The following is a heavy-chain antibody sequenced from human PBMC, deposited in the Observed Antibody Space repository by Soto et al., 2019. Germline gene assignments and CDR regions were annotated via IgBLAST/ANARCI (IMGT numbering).Heavy chain of an antibody. CDR3: ATRWPLGYYDSSGYYYDAFDI. Sequence: NVSCKASGYTFTSYYMHWVRQAPGQGLEWMGIINPRGGSTSYAQKFQGRVTMTEDTSTDTAYMELSSLRSEDTAVYYCATRWPLGYYDSSGYYYDAFDIWGQGTMVTVSS. CDR1: GYTFTSYY. J-gene: IGHJ3*02. CDR2: INPRGGST. V-gene: IGHV1-46*01. D-gene: IGHD3-22*01.